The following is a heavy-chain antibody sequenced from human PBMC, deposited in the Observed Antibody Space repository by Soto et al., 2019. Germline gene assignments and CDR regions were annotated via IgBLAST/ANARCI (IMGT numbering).Heavy chain of an antibody. J-gene: IGHJ6*02. CDR2: IIPIFGTA. CDR3: ARGDRIAVAGTSHYGMDV. V-gene: IGHV1-69*13. CDR1: GGTFSSYA. Sequence: SVKVSCKASGGTFSSYAISWVRQAPGQGLEWMGGIIPIFGTANYAQKFQGRVTITADESTSTAYMELSSLRSEDTAVYYCARGDRIAVAGTSHYGMDVWGQGTTVTVSS. D-gene: IGHD6-19*01.